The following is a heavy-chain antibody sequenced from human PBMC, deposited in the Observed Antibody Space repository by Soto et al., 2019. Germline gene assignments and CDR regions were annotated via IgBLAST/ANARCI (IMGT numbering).Heavy chain of an antibody. Sequence: PSETLSLTCTVSGDSIRSTNYYWGWIRQSPGKGLEWLGSIYHTGSTYYNPSLKSRVTISVDTSKNQFSLRLNSVTAADTAVYYCARDRVNYYGSGYYGMDVWGQGTTVTVSS. CDR1: GDSIRSTNYY. V-gene: IGHV4-39*02. J-gene: IGHJ6*02. D-gene: IGHD3-10*01. CDR2: IYHTGST. CDR3: ARDRVNYYGSGYYGMDV.